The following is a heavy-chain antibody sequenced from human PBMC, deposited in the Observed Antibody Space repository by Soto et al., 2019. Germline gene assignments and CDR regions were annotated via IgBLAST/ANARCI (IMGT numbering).Heavy chain of an antibody. CDR1: GYTFTDYG. J-gene: IGHJ4*02. Sequence: QVQLVQSGAEVRKPGASVKVSCKASGYTFTDYGVSWVRQAPGQGLEWMGWINTYNAKTNYAPKVQARVTMTTDTSTTTAYMELKSLKSDDTAVYYCERDQYAVGGDFWGQGTQVTVSS. D-gene: IGHD1-26*01. CDR2: INTYNAKT. CDR3: ERDQYAVGGDF. V-gene: IGHV1-18*01.